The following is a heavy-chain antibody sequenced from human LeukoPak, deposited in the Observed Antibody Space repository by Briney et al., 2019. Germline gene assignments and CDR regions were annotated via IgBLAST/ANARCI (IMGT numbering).Heavy chain of an antibody. CDR3: ARHVIVLGTASTYYYYMDV. V-gene: IGHV5-51*01. CDR2: IYPGDSDT. Sequence: GESLKISCRGSGCSFTSYWIGWVRQMPGKGLEWMGIIYPGDSDTRYNPSFQGQVTISADKSISTACLQWSSLKASDTAMYYCARHVIVLGTASTYYYYMDVWGKGTTVTVSS. J-gene: IGHJ6*03. CDR1: GCSFTSYW. D-gene: IGHD2-21*01.